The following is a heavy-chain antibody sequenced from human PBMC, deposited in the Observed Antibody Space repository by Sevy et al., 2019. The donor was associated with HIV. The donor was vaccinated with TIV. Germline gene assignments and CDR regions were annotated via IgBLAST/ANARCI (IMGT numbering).Heavy chain of an antibody. CDR3: ARDKLLPVMVSMVRGALSYYFDY. D-gene: IGHD3-10*01. CDR2: VWYDGSYK. V-gene: IGHV3-33*01. J-gene: IGHJ4*02. CDR1: GFIFSDYG. Sequence: GGSLRLSCAASGFIFSDYGMHWVRQAPGKGLEWVAVVWYDGSYKYYTASVKGRFTISRDNSNNMVFLQMNSLRAEDTAVYYCARDKLLPVMVSMVRGALSYYFDYWGQGTLVTVSS.